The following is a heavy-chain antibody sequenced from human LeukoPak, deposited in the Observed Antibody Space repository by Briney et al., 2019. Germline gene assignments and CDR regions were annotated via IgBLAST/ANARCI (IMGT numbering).Heavy chain of an antibody. CDR1: GFTFENAY. V-gene: IGHV3-21*01. CDR2: ISSSSSYI. CDR3: ARDGGNYASYYYMDV. D-gene: IGHD4/OR15-4a*01. Sequence: PGGSLRLSCEASGFTFENAYMSWVRQAPGRGLEWVSSISSSSSYIYYADSVKGRFTISRDNAKNSLYLQMNSLRAEDTAVYYCARDGGNYASYYYMDVWGKGTTVTVSS. J-gene: IGHJ6*03.